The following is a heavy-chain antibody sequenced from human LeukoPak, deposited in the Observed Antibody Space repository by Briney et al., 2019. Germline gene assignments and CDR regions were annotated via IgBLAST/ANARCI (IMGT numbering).Heavy chain of an antibody. CDR2: ISSSSSYI. CDR1: GFTFSSYS. Sequence: PGGSLRLSCAASGFTFSSYSMNWVRQAPGKGLEWVSSISSSSSYIYYADSVKGRFTISRDNAKNSLYLQMNSLRAEDTAVYYCASLVGWTVTTNGFDYWGQGTLVTVSS. V-gene: IGHV3-21*01. J-gene: IGHJ4*02. D-gene: IGHD4-17*01. CDR3: ASLVGWTVTTNGFDY.